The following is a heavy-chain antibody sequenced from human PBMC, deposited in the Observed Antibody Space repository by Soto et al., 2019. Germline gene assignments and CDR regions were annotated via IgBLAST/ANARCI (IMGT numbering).Heavy chain of an antibody. D-gene: IGHD2-21*02. CDR1: GFSFSNAW. CDR2: IKSKIDGGTT. Sequence: EVQLVESGGGLAKPGGSLRLSCAASGFSFSNAWMNWVRQAPGKGLEWVGRIKSKIDGGTTEYGAPVRGRFTISRDDSSNTLYLQMTILRTEDTAVYYCTTFAVVTANEYWGQGALVTVSS. V-gene: IGHV3-15*07. J-gene: IGHJ4*02. CDR3: TTFAVVTANEY.